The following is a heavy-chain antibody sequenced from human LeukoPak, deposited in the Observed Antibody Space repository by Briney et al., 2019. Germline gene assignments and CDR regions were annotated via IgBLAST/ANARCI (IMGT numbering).Heavy chain of an antibody. CDR1: GFTFSSYA. D-gene: IGHD1-1*01. V-gene: IGHV3-30*04. J-gene: IGHJ4*02. CDR2: ISYDGGNK. Sequence: GGSLRLSCAASGFTFSSYAIHWVRQAPGEGLEWVAVISYDGGNKYYADSVKGRFTLSRDNSKNTLYLQINSLTAGDTAVYYCARADSPLRAGTAFDYWGQGTLVTVSS. CDR3: ARADSPLRAGTAFDY.